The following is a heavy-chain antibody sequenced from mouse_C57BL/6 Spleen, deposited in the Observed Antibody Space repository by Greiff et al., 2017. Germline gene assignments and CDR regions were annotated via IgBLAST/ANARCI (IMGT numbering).Heavy chain of an antibody. D-gene: IGHD1-1*01. Sequence: DVQLQESGGGLVQPGGSMKLSCVASGFTFSNYWMNWVRQSPEKGLEWVAQIRLKSDNYATHYAESVKGRFTISRDDSKSSVYLQMNNLRAEDTGIYYCTYYDGSSWYFDVWGTGTTVTVSS. CDR2: IRLKSDNYAT. CDR1: GFTFSNYW. CDR3: TYYDGSSWYFDV. V-gene: IGHV6-3*01. J-gene: IGHJ1*03.